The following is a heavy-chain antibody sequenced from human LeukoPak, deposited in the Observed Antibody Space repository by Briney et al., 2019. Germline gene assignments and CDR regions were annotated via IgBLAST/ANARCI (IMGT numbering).Heavy chain of an antibody. CDR1: GFTFSSYG. CDR3: AKDYYGSGSHAFDT. CDR2: ITDGGEP. J-gene: IGHJ3*02. V-gene: IGHV3-23*01. Sequence: GGSLRLSCAASGFTFSSYGMSWVRQAPGKGLEWVSTITDGGEPYYADSVKGRFTISRDNSQDTLDLQMDSLRVEDMAIYYCAKDYYGSGSHAFDTWGQGTVVTVSS. D-gene: IGHD3-10*01.